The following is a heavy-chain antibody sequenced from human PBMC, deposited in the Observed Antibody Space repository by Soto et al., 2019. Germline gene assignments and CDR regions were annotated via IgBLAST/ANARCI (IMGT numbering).Heavy chain of an antibody. D-gene: IGHD5-12*01. V-gene: IGHV4-34*01. J-gene: IGHJ4*02. CDR3: ARDSRYRLGCDY. CDR1: GGSFSGYY. Sequence: QVQLQQWGAGLLKPSETLSLTCAVYGGSFSGYYWSWIRQPPGKGLEWIGEINHSGSTNYNPALKSRVTISVDTSKNQFSRKLSSVTAADTAVYYCARDSRYRLGCDYWGQGTLVTVSS. CDR2: INHSGST.